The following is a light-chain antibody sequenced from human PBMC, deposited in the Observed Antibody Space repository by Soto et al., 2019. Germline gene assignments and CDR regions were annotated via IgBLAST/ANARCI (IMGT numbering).Light chain of an antibody. CDR1: KSINTY. J-gene: IGKJ3*01. Sequence: DIQMTQSPSSLSASVGDRGTITCRASKSINTYLNWYQQNPGKAPKLLIYAASRVQSGVPSRFSGSGSGTDFTLTISSLQTEDFATYCCLQSYSIARGFGPGTKVEI. V-gene: IGKV1-39*01. CDR3: LQSYSIARG. CDR2: AAS.